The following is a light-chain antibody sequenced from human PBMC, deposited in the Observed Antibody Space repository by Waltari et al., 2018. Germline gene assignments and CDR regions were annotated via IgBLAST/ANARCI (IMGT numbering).Light chain of an antibody. CDR3: QKYNSAPLT. V-gene: IGKV1-27*01. CDR2: VAS. CDR1: QGISNH. J-gene: IGKJ3*01. Sequence: DIQMTKSPSSLSASVGDRVTITCRASQGISNHLAWYQQKPGKVPKLLIYVASTLQSGVPSRFSGSGSGTDFTLTISSLQPEDVATYYCQKYNSAPLTFGPGTKVDLK.